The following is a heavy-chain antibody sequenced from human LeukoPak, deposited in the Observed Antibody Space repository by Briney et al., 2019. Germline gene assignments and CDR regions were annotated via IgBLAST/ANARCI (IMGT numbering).Heavy chain of an antibody. J-gene: IGHJ4*02. CDR3: AKSVDVAGNRLDY. D-gene: IGHD6-19*01. CDR2: ISGSGSRT. V-gene: IGHV3-23*01. Sequence: GGSLRLSCATSGFTFSNYAMSWVRQAPGKGPEWVAAISGSGSRTYDADSVKGRFTISRDNPKNTLYLEMNSLRVEDSATYYCAKSVDVAGNRLDYWGQGTLVSVSS. CDR1: GFTFSNYA.